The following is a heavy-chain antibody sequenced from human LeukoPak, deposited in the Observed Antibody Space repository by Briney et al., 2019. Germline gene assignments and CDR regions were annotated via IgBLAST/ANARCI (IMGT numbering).Heavy chain of an antibody. Sequence: GGSLRLSCAASGFTFSSYSMNWVRQAPGKGLEWVSYISSSSSTIYYADSVKGRFTISRDNAKSSLYLQMNSLRAEDTAAYYCARAGITTTGPLFQHWGQGTLVTVSS. CDR3: ARAGITTTGPLFQH. J-gene: IGHJ1*01. CDR1: GFTFSSYS. CDR2: ISSSSSTI. D-gene: IGHD6-13*01. V-gene: IGHV3-48*01.